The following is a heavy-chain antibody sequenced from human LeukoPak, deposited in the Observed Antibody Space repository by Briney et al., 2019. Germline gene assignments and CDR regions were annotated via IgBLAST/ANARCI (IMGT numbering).Heavy chain of an antibody. CDR2: ISSSSSTI. CDR1: GFTLSSYS. V-gene: IGHV3-48*02. Sequence: GGSLRLSCAGSGFTLSSYSINWVRQAPGKGLEWLSYISSSSSTIYYADSVKGRFTVSRDNAKNLVYLQMNSLRDEDTAVYYCARTYSSGWLVDYWGQATMVTVSS. J-gene: IGHJ4*02. D-gene: IGHD6-19*01. CDR3: ARTYSSGWLVDY.